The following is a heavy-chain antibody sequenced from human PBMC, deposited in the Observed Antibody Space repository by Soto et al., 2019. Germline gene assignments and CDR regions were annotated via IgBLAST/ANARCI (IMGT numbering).Heavy chain of an antibody. V-gene: IGHV3-7*04. Sequence: GGSLRLSCAASGFTFSSYWMTWVRQAPGKGLEWVANIREDGSQKYYLDSVKGRITISRDNAKKSLYLQMNSLRAEDTGVYYCARQDYSDRSGSFYGMDVWGQGTTVTVSS. J-gene: IGHJ6*02. CDR3: ARQDYSDRSGSFYGMDV. CDR2: IREDGSQK. D-gene: IGHD3-22*01. CDR1: GFTFSSYW.